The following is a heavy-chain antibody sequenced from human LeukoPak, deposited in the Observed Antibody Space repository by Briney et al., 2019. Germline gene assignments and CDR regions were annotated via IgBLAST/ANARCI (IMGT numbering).Heavy chain of an antibody. CDR3: ARKAADSSGYYDAYYFDY. Sequence: GGSLRLSCAASGFTFSSYWMSWVRQAPGKGLEGVANIKQDGSEKYYVDSVKGRFTISRDNAKNSLYLQMNSLRAEDTAVYYCARKAADSSGYYDAYYFDYWGQGTLVTVSS. D-gene: IGHD3-22*01. V-gene: IGHV3-7*01. CDR1: GFTFSSYW. CDR2: IKQDGSEK. J-gene: IGHJ4*02.